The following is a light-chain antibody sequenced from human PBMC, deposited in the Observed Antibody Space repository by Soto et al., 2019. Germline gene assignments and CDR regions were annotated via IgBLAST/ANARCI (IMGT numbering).Light chain of an antibody. CDR1: SSDVGYYDY. Sequence: QSVLTQPPSASGFAGQSVTISCTGTSSDVGYYDYVSWYQQHPGKAPKLVIYEVTKRPSGVPDRVSASKSGNTASLTVSGLRAEDEADYYCSSYAGSNNFVFGSGTKV. J-gene: IGLJ1*01. V-gene: IGLV2-8*01. CDR2: EVT. CDR3: SSYAGSNNFV.